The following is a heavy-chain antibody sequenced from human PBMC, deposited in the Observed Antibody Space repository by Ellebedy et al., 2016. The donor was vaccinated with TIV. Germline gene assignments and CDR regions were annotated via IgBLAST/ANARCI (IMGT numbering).Heavy chain of an antibody. CDR2: IYYSGTT. Sequence: MPSETLSLTCTVSGDSVSSGTYYWTWIRQHPGKGLEWIGFIYYSGTTYYNPSLKSRVIISLDTSKNQFSMNLSSVTAAETAVYYCARTGLARDGYNWGSGFDYWGQGALVTVSS. CDR3: ARTGLARDGYNWGSGFDY. V-gene: IGHV4-31*03. J-gene: IGHJ4*02. CDR1: GDSVSSGTYY. D-gene: IGHD5-24*01.